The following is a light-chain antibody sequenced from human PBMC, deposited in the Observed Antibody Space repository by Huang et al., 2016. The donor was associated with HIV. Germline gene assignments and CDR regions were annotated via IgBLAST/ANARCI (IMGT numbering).Light chain of an antibody. J-gene: IGKJ3*01. CDR2: DAS. CDR3: QQYDTYPIT. CDR1: QAIRAY. Sequence: DIQMTQSPSSLSASVGDRVTITCQASQAIRAYLNWYQQKPGKAPKLLIYDASNLQTGVPSRFRGSGSGTYFTFTISSLQPEDIATYYCQQYDTYPITFGPGTKVDFK. V-gene: IGKV1-33*01.